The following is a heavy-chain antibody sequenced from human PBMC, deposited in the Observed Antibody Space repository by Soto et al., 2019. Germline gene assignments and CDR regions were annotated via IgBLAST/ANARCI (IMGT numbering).Heavy chain of an antibody. J-gene: IGHJ4*02. V-gene: IGHV5-10-1*03. CDR1: GYSFTSYW. CDR2: IDPSDSYT. D-gene: IGHD3-10*01. Sequence: EVQLVQSGAEVKKPGESLRISCKGSGYSFTSYWISWVRQMPGKGLEWMGRIDPSDSYTNYSPSFQGHVTISADKSISTAYLQWSSLKASDTAMYYCARLARMVRGVKGAAAGVGWGQGTLVTVSS. CDR3: ARLARMVRGVKGAAAGVG.